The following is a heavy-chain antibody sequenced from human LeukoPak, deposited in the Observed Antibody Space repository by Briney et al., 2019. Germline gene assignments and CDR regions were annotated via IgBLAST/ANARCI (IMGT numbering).Heavy chain of an antibody. CDR1: GFTFSSYG. CDR3: ARNILFAFDI. Sequence: GGSLRLACAASGFTFSSYGMHWVRQAPGKGLEWVAVISYGGSNKYYADSVKGRFTISRDNSKNTLYLQVNSLRAEDTAMYYCARNILFAFDIWGQGTMVTVSS. J-gene: IGHJ3*02. CDR2: ISYGGSNK. V-gene: IGHV3-30*03.